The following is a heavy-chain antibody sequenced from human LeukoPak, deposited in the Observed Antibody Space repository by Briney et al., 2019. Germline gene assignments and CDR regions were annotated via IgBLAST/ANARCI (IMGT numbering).Heavy chain of an antibody. CDR2: VNSDGSWT. CDR1: GNYW. J-gene: IGHJ4*02. Sequence: GGSPRLSCAASGNYWMHWVRQVPGKGLVWVSHVNSDGSWTSYADSVKGRFTISKDNAKNTVYLQMNSLRAEDTAVYYCVSFYETYWGRGTLVTVSS. V-gene: IGHV3-74*01. D-gene: IGHD2/OR15-2a*01. CDR3: VSFYETY.